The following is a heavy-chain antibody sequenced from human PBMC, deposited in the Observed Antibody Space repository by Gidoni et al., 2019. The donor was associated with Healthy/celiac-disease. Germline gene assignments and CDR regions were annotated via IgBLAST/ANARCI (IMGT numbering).Heavy chain of an antibody. V-gene: IGHV4-34*01. D-gene: IGHD2-15*01. CDR2: INHSGST. CDR1: GGSFSGYY. CDR3: ARGRYCSGGSCYSRRAYFDY. J-gene: IGHJ4*02. Sequence: QVQLQQWGAGLLKPSETLSLTCAVYGGSFSGYYWSWIRQPPGKGLEGIGEINHSGSTNYNPSLKSRVTISVDTSKNQFSLKLSSVTAADTAVYYCARGRYCSGGSCYSRRAYFDYWGQGTLVTVSS.